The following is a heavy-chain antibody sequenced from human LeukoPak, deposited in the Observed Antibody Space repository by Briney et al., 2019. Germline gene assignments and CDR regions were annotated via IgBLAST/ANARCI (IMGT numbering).Heavy chain of an antibody. D-gene: IGHD6-13*01. Sequence: VKVSCKASGGTFSSYAISWVRQAPGQGLEWMGRIIPILGIANYAQKFQGRVTITADKSTSTAYMELSSLRSEDTAVYYCARDPKGSSWSPGPFDYWGQGTLVTVSS. CDR1: GGTFSSYA. CDR3: ARDPKGSSWSPGPFDY. J-gene: IGHJ4*02. V-gene: IGHV1-69*10. CDR2: IIPILGIA.